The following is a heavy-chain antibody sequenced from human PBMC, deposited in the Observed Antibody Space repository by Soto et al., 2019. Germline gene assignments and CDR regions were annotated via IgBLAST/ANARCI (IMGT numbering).Heavy chain of an antibody. J-gene: IGHJ4*02. CDR3: ARPANSGSYLVG. Sequence: SETLSLTCAVYGGSFSGYYWSWIRQPPGKGLEWIGEINHSGSTNYNPSLKSRVTISVDTSKNQFSLKLSSVTAAATPVYYCARPANSGSYLVGWGQGTRVTVSS. D-gene: IGHD1-26*01. CDR2: INHSGST. V-gene: IGHV4-34*01. CDR1: GGSFSGYY.